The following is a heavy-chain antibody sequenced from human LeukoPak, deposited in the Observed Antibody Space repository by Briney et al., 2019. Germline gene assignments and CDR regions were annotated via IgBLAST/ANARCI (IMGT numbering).Heavy chain of an antibody. CDR1: GGSISSGGYY. J-gene: IGHJ3*02. CDR2: IYYSGST. V-gene: IGHV4-31*03. D-gene: IGHD3-22*01. CDR3: ARDDRGLDAFDI. Sequence: SETLSLTCTVSGGSISSGGYYWSWIRQHPGKGLEWIGYIYYSGSTYYNPSLKSRVTISVDTSKNQFSLKLSSVTAADTAVYYCARDDRGLDAFDIWGQGTMVTVSS.